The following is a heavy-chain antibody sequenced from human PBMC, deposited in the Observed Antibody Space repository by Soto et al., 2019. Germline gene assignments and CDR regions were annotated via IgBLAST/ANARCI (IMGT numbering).Heavy chain of an antibody. CDR3: ARGDREDIEGVVGVRPGEYSMDV. CDR1: EFTFRIFA. V-gene: IGHV3-30-3*01. Sequence: QVHLVESGGGVVQPGSSLRLSCAASEFTFRIFAMHWLRQSPGKGLEWVAVISYDGSRKADSVKGRFTVSRDNSWNTLYLQMTSLRAEDTAIEYCARGDREDIEGVVGVRPGEYSMDVWGQGTTVTVSS. J-gene: IGHJ6*02. D-gene: IGHD1-26*01. CDR2: ISYDGSRK.